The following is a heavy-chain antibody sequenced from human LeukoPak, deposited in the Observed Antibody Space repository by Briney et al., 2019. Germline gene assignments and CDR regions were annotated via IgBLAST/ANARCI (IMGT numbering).Heavy chain of an antibody. D-gene: IGHD4-17*01. CDR1: GGSISSYY. Sequence: SETLSLTCTVSGGSISSYYWSWIRQHPGKGLEWIGYIYYSGSTYYNPSLKSRVTISVDTSKNQFSLKLSSVTAADTAVYYCAREVGQVVAGDPYFDYWGQGTLVTVSS. J-gene: IGHJ4*02. V-gene: IGHV4-59*06. CDR3: AREVGQVVAGDPYFDY. CDR2: IYYSGST.